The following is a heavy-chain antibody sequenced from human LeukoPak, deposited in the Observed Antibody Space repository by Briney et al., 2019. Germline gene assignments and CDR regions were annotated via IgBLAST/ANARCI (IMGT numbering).Heavy chain of an antibody. D-gene: IGHD3-10*01. V-gene: IGHV3-11*03. Sequence: GGSLRLSCAASGFTFSDYYMSWIRQAPGKGLEWVSYISSSSSYTNYADSVKGRFTISRDNAKNSLYLQMNSLRAEDTAVYYCARRGRGYYYGSGSYPRGGFDYWGQGTLVTVSS. CDR2: ISSSSSYT. CDR3: ARRGRGYYYGSGSYPRGGFDY. CDR1: GFTFSDYY. J-gene: IGHJ4*02.